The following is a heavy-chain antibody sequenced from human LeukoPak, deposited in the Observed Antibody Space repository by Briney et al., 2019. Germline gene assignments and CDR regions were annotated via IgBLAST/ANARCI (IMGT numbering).Heavy chain of an antibody. J-gene: IGHJ1*01. CDR2: IYPRDGST. Sequence: ASVKVSCKAPGDTFTSNYIHWVRQAPGQGLEWMGMIYPRDGSTSYAQKFQGRVTVTRDTSTSTVHMELSGLRSEDTAVYYCARGVGYYDSSGYPEYFQHWGQGTLVTVSS. CDR3: ARGVGYYDSSGYPEYFQH. CDR1: GDTFTSNY. D-gene: IGHD3-22*01. V-gene: IGHV1-46*01.